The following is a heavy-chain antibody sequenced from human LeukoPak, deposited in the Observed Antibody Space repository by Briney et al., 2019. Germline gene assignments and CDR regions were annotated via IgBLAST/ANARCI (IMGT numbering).Heavy chain of an antibody. V-gene: IGHV3-21*01. Sequence: GGSLRLSCAASGFTFSSYAMSWVRQAPGKGLEWVSSISSSSSYIYYADSVKGRFTISRDNAKNSQYLQMNSLRAEDTAVYYCARDRRRGFDYWGQGTLVTVSS. CDR1: GFTFSSYA. CDR2: ISSSSSYI. CDR3: ARDRRRGFDY. J-gene: IGHJ4*02.